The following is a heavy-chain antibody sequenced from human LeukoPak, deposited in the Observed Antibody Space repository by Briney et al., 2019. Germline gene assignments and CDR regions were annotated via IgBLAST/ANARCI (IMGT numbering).Heavy chain of an antibody. CDR2: IYYSGST. J-gene: IGHJ4*02. V-gene: IGHV4-39*07. CDR3: ARDGLIAARPFDY. CDR1: GGSISSSSYY. Sequence: SETLSLTCTVSGGSISSSSYYWGWIRQPPGKGLEWIGSIYYSGSTYYNPSIKSRVTISVDTSKNQFSLKLSSVTAADTAVYYCARDGLIAARPFDYWGQGTLVTVSS. D-gene: IGHD6-6*01.